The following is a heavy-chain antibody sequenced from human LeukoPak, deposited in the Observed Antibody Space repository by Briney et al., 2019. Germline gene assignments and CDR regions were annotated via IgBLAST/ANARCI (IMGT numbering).Heavy chain of an antibody. CDR3: ARHSTIFAVVNPLYYYYMDV. CDR2: IYTSGST. J-gene: IGHJ6*03. CDR1: GGSISSYY. V-gene: IGHV4-4*07. D-gene: IGHD3-3*01. Sequence: SETLSLTCTVSGGSISSYYWSWIRQPAGKGLEWIGRIYTSGSTNYNPSLKSRVTMSVDTSKNQFSLKLSSVTAADTAVYYCARHSTIFAVVNPLYYYYMDVWGKGTTVTVSS.